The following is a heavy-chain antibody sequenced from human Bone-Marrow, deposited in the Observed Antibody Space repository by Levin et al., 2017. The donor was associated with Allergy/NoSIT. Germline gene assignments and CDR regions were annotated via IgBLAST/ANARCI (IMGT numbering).Heavy chain of an antibody. CDR3: ATDYDY. CDR1: GYPLTDFY. J-gene: IGHJ4*02. V-gene: IGHV1-24*01. Sequence: PAASVKVSCKVSGYPLTDFYMHWVRQAPGKGLEWMGGFDPEDGEAIYAPKFQGRVTMTEDTSTDTAYMELRSLTYEDTAVYWCATDYDYWGQGTLVTVSS. CDR2: FDPEDGEA.